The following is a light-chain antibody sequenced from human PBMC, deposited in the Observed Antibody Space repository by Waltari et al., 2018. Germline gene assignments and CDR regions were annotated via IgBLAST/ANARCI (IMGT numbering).Light chain of an antibody. Sequence: EIVMTQSPPILSVSPGEGATLSCRASQSVSRNLAWYQQKPGQAPRLLIYDASTRATGIPARFSGSGSVTEFTLTISSLQSEDFAVYYCHQYKNWLPALTFGGGTTVEIK. CDR3: HQYKNWLPALT. J-gene: IGKJ4*01. CDR2: DAS. V-gene: IGKV3-15*01. CDR1: QSVSRN.